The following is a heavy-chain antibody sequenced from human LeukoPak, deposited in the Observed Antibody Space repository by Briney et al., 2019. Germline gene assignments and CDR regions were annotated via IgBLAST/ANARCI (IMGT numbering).Heavy chain of an antibody. CDR3: AKDSGGGYYYFDY. V-gene: IGHV3-23*01. CDR1: GFTFSSYA. D-gene: IGHD3-22*01. CDR2: INGSGGST. J-gene: IGHJ4*02. Sequence: PGGSLRLSCAASGFTFSSYAMSWVRQAPGKGLEWVSAINGSGGSTYYADSVKGRFTISRDNSKNTLYLQMNSLRAEDTAVYYCAKDSGGGYYYFDYWGQGTLVTVSS.